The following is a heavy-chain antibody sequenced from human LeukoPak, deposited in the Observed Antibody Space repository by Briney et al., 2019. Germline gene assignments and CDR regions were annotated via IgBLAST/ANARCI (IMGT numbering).Heavy chain of an antibody. CDR3: ARVRCSSTSCYRGAGWYYMDV. CDR2: IYYSGST. CDR1: GGSISSYY. V-gene: IGHV4-59*01. Sequence: PSETLSLTCTVPGGSISSYYWSWIRQPPGKGLEWIGYIYYSGSTNYNPSLKSRVTISVDTSKNQFSLKLSSVTAADTAVYYCARVRCSSTSCYRGAGWYYMDVWGKGTTVTVSS. D-gene: IGHD2-2*02. J-gene: IGHJ6*03.